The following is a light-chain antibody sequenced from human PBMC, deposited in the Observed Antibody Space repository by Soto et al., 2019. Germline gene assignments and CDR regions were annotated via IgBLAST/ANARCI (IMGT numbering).Light chain of an antibody. CDR2: DAS. CDR1: QSIGSF. CDR3: QQRGNWPPT. Sequence: EIVLTQSPATLSLSPGERATLSCRASQSIGSFLAWYQQKPGQPLRLLIYDASNRATGIPGRFSGSGSGTDFTLTISSLEPEDFAFYYCQQRGNWPPTFGPGTKVNIK. J-gene: IGKJ3*01. V-gene: IGKV3-11*01.